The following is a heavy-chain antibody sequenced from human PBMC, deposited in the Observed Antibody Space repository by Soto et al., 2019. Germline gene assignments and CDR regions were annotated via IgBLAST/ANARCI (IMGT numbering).Heavy chain of an antibody. CDR2: INHSGST. Sequence: PSETLSLTCAVYGGSFSGYYWSWIRQPPGKGLEWIGEINHSGSTNYNPSLKSRVTISVDTSKNQFSLKLSSVTAADTAVYYCARLVREDYYYYGMDVRRKGTTVTVSS. J-gene: IGHJ6*04. CDR1: GGSFSGYY. V-gene: IGHV4-34*01. D-gene: IGHD3-10*01. CDR3: ARLVREDYYYYGMDV.